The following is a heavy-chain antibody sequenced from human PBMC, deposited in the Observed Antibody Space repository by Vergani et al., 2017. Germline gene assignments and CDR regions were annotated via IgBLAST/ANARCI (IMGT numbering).Heavy chain of an antibody. V-gene: IGHV3-21*04. Sequence: EVQLVESGGGLVKRGGSLRLSCAASGFTFSSYSMNWVRQAPGKGLEWVSSISSSSSYIHYSDSLKGRFTISRDNSKNTLYLQMNSLRAEDTAVYYCAKEWVTICGGDCYYDYWGQGTLVTVSS. J-gene: IGHJ4*02. CDR2: ISSSSSYI. CDR3: AKEWVTICGGDCYYDY. CDR1: GFTFSSYS. D-gene: IGHD2-21*02.